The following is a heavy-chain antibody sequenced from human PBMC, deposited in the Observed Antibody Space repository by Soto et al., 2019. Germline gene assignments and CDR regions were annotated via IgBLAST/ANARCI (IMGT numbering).Heavy chain of an antibody. CDR2: IYYSGST. Sequence: AETLSLTCTVSGGSIRSYDWRWIRQPPGKGLEWIGYIYYSGSTNYNPSLKSRVTISVDTSKNQYSLKRSSVTAADTAVYYCARDRGLVYGDSAYWGPGPLGTVAS. V-gene: IGHV4-59*12. D-gene: IGHD4-17*01. CDR1: GGSIRSYD. CDR3: ARDRGLVYGDSAY. J-gene: IGHJ4*02.